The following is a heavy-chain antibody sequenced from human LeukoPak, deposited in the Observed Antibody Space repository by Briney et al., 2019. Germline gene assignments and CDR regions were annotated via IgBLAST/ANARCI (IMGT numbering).Heavy chain of an antibody. J-gene: IGHJ4*02. V-gene: IGHV3-11*01. CDR2: ISSTGSMI. CDR1: GITFSDYY. D-gene: IGHD1-14*01. CDR3: AKTGRNLIGAPAIDY. Sequence: GGSLRLSCAASGITFSDYYMSWIRQAPGKGLEWVSYISSTGSMINYADSVKGRFTISRDNSKNTLYLQMNSLRAEDTAVYYCAKTGRNLIGAPAIDYWGQGTLVTVSS.